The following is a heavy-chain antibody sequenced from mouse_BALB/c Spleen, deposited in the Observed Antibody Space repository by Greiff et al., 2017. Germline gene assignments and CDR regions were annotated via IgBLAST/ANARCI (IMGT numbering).Heavy chain of an antibody. J-gene: IGHJ4*01. D-gene: IGHD1-1*01. V-gene: IGHV1S81*02. CDR2: INPSNGGT. Sequence: VQLQQSGADLVKPGASVKLSCKASGYTFTSYYMYWVKQRPGQGLEWIGGINPSNGGTNFNEKFKSKATLTVDKSSSTAYMQLSSLTSEDSAVYYCTSYYGSSPYAMDYWGQGTSVTVSS. CDR3: TSYYGSSPYAMDY. CDR1: GYTFTSYY.